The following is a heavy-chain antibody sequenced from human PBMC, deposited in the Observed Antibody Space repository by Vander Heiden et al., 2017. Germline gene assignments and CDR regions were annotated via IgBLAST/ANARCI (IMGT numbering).Heavy chain of an antibody. J-gene: IGHJ5*02. CDR3: ASLVVVAATLGWFDP. CDR2: ISYDGSNK. CDR1: AFPFSSYA. D-gene: IGHD2-15*01. V-gene: IGHV3-30-3*01. Sequence: QVQLVESGGGVVQPGRSLRLSCAASAFPFSSYAMHWVRQAPGKGLEWVAVISYDGSNKYYADSVKGRFTISRDNSKNTLYLQMNSLRAEDTAVYYCASLVVVAATLGWFDPWGQGTLVTVSS.